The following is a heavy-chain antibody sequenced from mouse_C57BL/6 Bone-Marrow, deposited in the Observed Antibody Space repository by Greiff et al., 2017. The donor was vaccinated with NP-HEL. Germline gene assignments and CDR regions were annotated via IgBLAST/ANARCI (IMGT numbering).Heavy chain of an antibody. Sequence: DAGGGLVQPKGSLKLSCAASGFSFNTYAMNWVRQAPGKGLEWVARIRSKSNNYATYYADSVKDRFTISRDDSESMLYLQMNNLKTEDTAMYYCVRQRGSSYYYAMDYWGQGTSVTVSS. CDR2: IRSKSNNYAT. CDR1: GFSFNTYA. D-gene: IGHD1-1*01. CDR3: VRQRGSSYYYAMDY. J-gene: IGHJ4*01. V-gene: IGHV10-1*01.